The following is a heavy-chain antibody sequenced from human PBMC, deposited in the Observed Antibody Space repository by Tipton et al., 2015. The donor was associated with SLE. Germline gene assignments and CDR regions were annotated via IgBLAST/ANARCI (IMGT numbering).Heavy chain of an antibody. CDR3: ARQDWYYFDY. Sequence: TLSLTCTVSGGSISNYYWSWVRQPPGKGLEWIGYIYTSGSTNYNPSLKSRVTISVDTSKNQFSLKLSSVTAADTAVYYCARQDWYYFDYWGQGTLVTVSS. CDR2: IYTSGST. V-gene: IGHV4-4*09. CDR1: GGSISNYY. J-gene: IGHJ4*02. D-gene: IGHD2-15*01.